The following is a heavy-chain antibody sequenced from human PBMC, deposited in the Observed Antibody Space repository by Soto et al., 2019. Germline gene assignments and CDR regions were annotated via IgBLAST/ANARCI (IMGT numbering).Heavy chain of an antibody. V-gene: IGHV1-18*01. Sequence: GASVKVSCKASGYTFTSYGISWVRQAPGQGLEWMGWISAYNGNTNYAQKFQGRVTITRDTSASTAYMELSSLRSEDTAVYYCANALGLYYFDYWGQGTLVTVSS. CDR3: ANALGLYYFDY. D-gene: IGHD3-16*01. J-gene: IGHJ4*02. CDR1: GYTFTSYG. CDR2: ISAYNGNT.